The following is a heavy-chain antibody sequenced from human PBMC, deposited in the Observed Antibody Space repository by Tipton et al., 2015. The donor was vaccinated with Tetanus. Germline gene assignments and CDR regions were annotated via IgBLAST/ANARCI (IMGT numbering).Heavy chain of an antibody. D-gene: IGHD3-22*01. Sequence: QLVQSGAEVKKPGASVKVSCKASGYTFTGHYIYWVRQASGQGLEWMGWIDPNSGGTVYAQKFQGGVTMIRDTSISTAYMELSSLRSDDTAVYYCARDRGDYIYYGMDVWGPGTTVTVS. V-gene: IGHV1-2*02. CDR3: ARDRGDYIYYGMDV. CDR1: GYTFTGHY. J-gene: IGHJ6*02. CDR2: IDPNSGGT.